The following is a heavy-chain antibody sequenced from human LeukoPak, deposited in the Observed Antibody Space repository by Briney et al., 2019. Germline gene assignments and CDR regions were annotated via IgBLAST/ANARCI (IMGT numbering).Heavy chain of an antibody. J-gene: IGHJ4*02. CDR2: IYYSGST. Sequence: SETLSLTCTVSGGSISSYYWSWIRQPPGKGLEWIGYIYYSGSTNYNPSLKSRVTISVDTSKNQFSLKLSSVTAADTAVYYCARHRMATVPIDYWGQGTLVTVSS. CDR3: ARHRMATVPIDY. D-gene: IGHD5-24*01. V-gene: IGHV4-59*08. CDR1: GGSISSYY.